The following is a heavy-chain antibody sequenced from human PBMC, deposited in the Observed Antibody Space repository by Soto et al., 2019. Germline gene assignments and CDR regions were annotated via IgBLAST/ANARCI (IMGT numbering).Heavy chain of an antibody. Sequence: EVQLVESGGDLVKPGGSLRLSCAASGFTFSNAWMSWVRQAPGKGLEWVGRIKSKTDGGTTDYAAPVEGRFTISRDDSKNTLYLQMNSLKTEDTAVDYCTTDGVGDTDAFDIWGQGTMVTVSS. CDR3: TTDGVGDTDAFDI. CDR2: IKSKTDGGTT. V-gene: IGHV3-15*01. D-gene: IGHD1-26*01. CDR1: GFTFSNAW. J-gene: IGHJ3*02.